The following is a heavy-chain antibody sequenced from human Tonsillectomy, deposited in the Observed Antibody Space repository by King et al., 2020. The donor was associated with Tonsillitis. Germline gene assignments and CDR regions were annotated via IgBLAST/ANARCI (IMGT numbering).Heavy chain of an antibody. CDR3: AARYDPIINSYSYGRDV. V-gene: IGHV1-58*01. Sequence: QLVQSGPEVKKPGTSVKVSCKASGFTFSKYAVQWVRQARGQRLEWIGWIVDGSGNANYAQKFRERITITRDMSTSTAYMELSSLRSKDTAVYYCAARYDPIINSYSYGRDVWGQGTTVTVS. J-gene: IGHJ6*02. D-gene: IGHD3-3*01. CDR2: IVDGSGNA. CDR1: GFTFSKYA.